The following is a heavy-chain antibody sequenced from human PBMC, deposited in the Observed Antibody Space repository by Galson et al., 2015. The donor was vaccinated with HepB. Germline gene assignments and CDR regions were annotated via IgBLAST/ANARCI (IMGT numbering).Heavy chain of an antibody. CDR1: GFTFSSYA. Sequence: SLRLSCAASGFTFSSYAMSWVRQAPGKGLEWVSAISGSGGSTYYADSVKGRFTISRDNSKNTLYLQMNSLRAEDTAVYYCAKETVYYYDSSGYYYRGHFDYWGQGTLVTVS. V-gene: IGHV3-23*01. CDR3: AKETVYYYDSSGYYYRGHFDY. J-gene: IGHJ4*02. D-gene: IGHD3-22*01. CDR2: ISGSGGST.